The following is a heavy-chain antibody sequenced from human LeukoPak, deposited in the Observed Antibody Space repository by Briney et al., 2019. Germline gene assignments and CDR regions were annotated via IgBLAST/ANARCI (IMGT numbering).Heavy chain of an antibody. CDR2: INSDGSST. V-gene: IGHV3-74*01. D-gene: IGHD2-2*01. CDR3: AREGGYDCSSTSCYPDY. Sequence: GGSLRVSCAASGFTLSSYWMHWVRQAPGKGLVWVSRINSDGSSTSYADSVKGRFTISRDNAKNTLYLQMNSLRAEDTAVYNCAREGGYDCSSTSCYPDYWGQGTLVTVSS. J-gene: IGHJ4*02. CDR1: GFTLSSYW.